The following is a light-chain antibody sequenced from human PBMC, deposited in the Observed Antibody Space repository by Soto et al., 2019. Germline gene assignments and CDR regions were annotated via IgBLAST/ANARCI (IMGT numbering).Light chain of an antibody. CDR1: RSVNSRY. CDR2: GTS. V-gene: IGKV3-20*01. Sequence: EIVLTQSPGTLSLSPGDRATLSCRASRSVNSRYLAWYQQKPDQAPRLLIYGTSTRATGIPDRFSGSGSGTDFTLTISRLEPEDFAVYHCHQYGYSPNTFGQGTNLEIK. J-gene: IGKJ2*01. CDR3: HQYGYSPNT.